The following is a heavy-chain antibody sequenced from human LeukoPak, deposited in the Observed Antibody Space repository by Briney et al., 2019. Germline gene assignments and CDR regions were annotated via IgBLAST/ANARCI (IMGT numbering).Heavy chain of an antibody. V-gene: IGHV3-7*04. CDR2: IKQDGSSR. Sequence: GRSLRLSCAVSGFTFNSYWMSWVRQGPGRGLEWVANIKQDGSSRYYVDSVKGRFTISRDNAQNSLYLQMNSLRAEDTAVYYCARDTDYRDYPPDYWGQGTLVTVSS. J-gene: IGHJ4*02. D-gene: IGHD4-17*01. CDR3: ARDTDYRDYPPDY. CDR1: GFTFNSYW.